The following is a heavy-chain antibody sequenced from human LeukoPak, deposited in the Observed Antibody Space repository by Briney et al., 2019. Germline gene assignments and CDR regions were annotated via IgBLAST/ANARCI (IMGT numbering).Heavy chain of an antibody. Sequence: PSQTLSLTCTVSGGSISSGSYYWSWIRQPPGKGLEWIGRIYTSGSTNYNPSLKSRVTISVDTSKNQFSLKLSSVTAADTAVYYCARDSGFRGIAAAGPHYYYYYMDVWGKGTTVTVSS. CDR2: IYTSGST. CDR3: ARDSGFRGIAAAGPHYYYYYMDV. CDR1: GGSISSGSYY. D-gene: IGHD6-13*01. J-gene: IGHJ6*03. V-gene: IGHV4-61*02.